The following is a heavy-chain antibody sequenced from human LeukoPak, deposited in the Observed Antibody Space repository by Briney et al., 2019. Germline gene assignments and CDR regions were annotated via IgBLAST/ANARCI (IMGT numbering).Heavy chain of an antibody. V-gene: IGHV3-9*01. D-gene: IGHD3-9*01. J-gene: IGHJ4*02. Sequence: PGGSLRLSCAASGFTFSSYAMSWVRQAPGKGLEWVSGISWNSGSIGYADSVKGRFTISRDNAKNSLYLQMNSLRAEDTALYYCAKDPSYDILTGCDFDYWGQGTLVTVSS. CDR3: AKDPSYDILTGCDFDY. CDR1: GFTFSSYA. CDR2: ISWNSGSI.